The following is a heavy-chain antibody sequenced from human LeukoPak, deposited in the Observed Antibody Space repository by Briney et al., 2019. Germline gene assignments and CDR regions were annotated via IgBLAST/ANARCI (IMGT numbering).Heavy chain of an antibody. J-gene: IGHJ5*02. Sequence: ASVKVSCKASGYPFTSYDINWVRQATGHGLEWMGWINPNSGSTDSAQKFQGRVTMTANTSISTAYMELNNLRSEDTAVYYCARSCSSTSCYQLEFDPWGQGTLVTVSS. D-gene: IGHD2-2*01. CDR3: ARSCSSTSCYQLEFDP. V-gene: IGHV1-8*02. CDR1: GYPFTSYD. CDR2: INPNSGST.